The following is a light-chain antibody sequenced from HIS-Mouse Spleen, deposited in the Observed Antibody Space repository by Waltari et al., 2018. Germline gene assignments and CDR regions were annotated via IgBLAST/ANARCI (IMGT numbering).Light chain of an antibody. Sequence: QSALTQPASVSGSPGQSITLSCTGTSSDVGGYNYVSWYQQHPGKAPKFMIYNVSNRPSEGCNCLSGSKSGNTASLTISELQADDDAYYYCSSYTSSRTYVYGTRTKFTVL. CDR3: SSYTSSRTYV. CDR2: NVS. V-gene: IGLV2-14*03. J-gene: IGLJ1*01. CDR1: SSDVGGYNY.